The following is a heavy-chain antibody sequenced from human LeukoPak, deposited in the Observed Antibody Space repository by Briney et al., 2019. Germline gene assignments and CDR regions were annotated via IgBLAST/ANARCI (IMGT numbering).Heavy chain of an antibody. Sequence: EESLKISCKGSGYSFTDYWIGWVRQMPGRGLEWMGIIYPGDSDTRYSPSFQGQVTVSADKSISTAYLQWSSLKASDTAMYFCARGDSSGTTEYFQHWGQGTLVTVSS. CDR3: ARGDSSGTTEYFQH. CDR2: IYPGDSDT. V-gene: IGHV5-51*01. D-gene: IGHD3-22*01. J-gene: IGHJ1*01. CDR1: GYSFTDYW.